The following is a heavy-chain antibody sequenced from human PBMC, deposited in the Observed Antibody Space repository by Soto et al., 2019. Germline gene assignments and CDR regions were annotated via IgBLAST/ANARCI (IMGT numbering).Heavy chain of an antibody. V-gene: IGHV3-30*01. Sequence: QVQLVESGGGVVQPGRSLRLSCAASGFTFSSYAMHWVRQAPGKGLKWVAFISYDGSNKNYADSLKGRFTISRDNXXNTLYLQMNSLRPEDTAVYYCASPRLGGSYNEFDHWGQGTLVTVSS. CDR2: ISYDGSNK. D-gene: IGHD1-26*01. CDR1: GFTFSSYA. J-gene: IGHJ4*02. CDR3: ASPRLGGSYNEFDH.